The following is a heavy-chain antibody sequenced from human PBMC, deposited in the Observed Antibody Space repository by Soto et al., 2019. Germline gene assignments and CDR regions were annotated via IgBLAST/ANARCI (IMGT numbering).Heavy chain of an antibody. J-gene: IGHJ6*02. CDR1: GFTFSSYG. D-gene: IGHD5-18*01. CDR2: IWYDGSNK. Sequence: GGSLRLSCAASGFTFSSYGMHWVRQAPGKGLEWVAVIWYDGSNKYYADSVKGRFTISRDNSKNTLYLQMNSLRAEDTAVYYCARPNHSYGYYYYGMDVWGQGTTVTVSS. CDR3: ARPNHSYGYYYYGMDV. V-gene: IGHV3-33*01.